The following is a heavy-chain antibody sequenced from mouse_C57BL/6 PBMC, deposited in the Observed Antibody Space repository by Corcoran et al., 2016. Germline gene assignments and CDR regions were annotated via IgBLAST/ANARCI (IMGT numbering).Heavy chain of an antibody. D-gene: IGHD1-1*01. CDR3: AREGLLLRFAY. V-gene: IGHV3-6*01. Sequence: DVQLQESGPGLVKPSQSLSLTCSVTGYSITSGYYWNWIRQFPGNKLEWMGYISYDGSNNYNPSLKNRISITRDTSKNQFFLKLNSVTTEDTATYYCAREGLLLRFAYWGQGTLVTVSA. CDR1: GYSITSGYY. CDR2: ISYDGSN. J-gene: IGHJ3*01.